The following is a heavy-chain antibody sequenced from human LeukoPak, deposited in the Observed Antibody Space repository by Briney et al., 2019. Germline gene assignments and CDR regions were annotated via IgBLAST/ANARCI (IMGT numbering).Heavy chain of an antibody. V-gene: IGHV4-39*07. Sequence: SETLSLTCTVSGGSISSGSYYWGWIRQPPGKGLEWIGSIYYSGSTYYNPSLKSRVTISVDTSKNQFSLKLSSVTAADTAVYYCARDNSYGDYYFDYWGQGTLVTVSS. CDR1: GGSISSGSYY. D-gene: IGHD4-17*01. CDR3: ARDNSYGDYYFDY. CDR2: IYYSGST. J-gene: IGHJ4*02.